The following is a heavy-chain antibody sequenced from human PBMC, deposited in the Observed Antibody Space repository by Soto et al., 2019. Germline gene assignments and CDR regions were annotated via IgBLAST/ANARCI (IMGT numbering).Heavy chain of an antibody. V-gene: IGHV1-69*01. CDR2: IIPIFGTA. J-gene: IGHJ6*02. CDR3: ARDGLVGGSGCSRYGMDV. Sequence: QVQLVQSGAEVKKPGSSVKVSCKASGGTFSSYAISWVRQAPGQGLEWMGGIIPIFGTANYAQKFQGRVTITADESTSTAYMELRSLRSEDTAVYYCARDGLVGGSGCSRYGMDVWGQGTTVTVSS. CDR1: GGTFSSYA. D-gene: IGHD6-19*01.